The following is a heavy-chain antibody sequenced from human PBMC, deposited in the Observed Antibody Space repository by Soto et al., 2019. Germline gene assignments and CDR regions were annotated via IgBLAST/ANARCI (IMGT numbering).Heavy chain of an antibody. CDR2: IYHSGTS. D-gene: IGHD6-19*01. V-gene: IGHV4-4*02. CDR3: ARHIAVPRTRGFDY. Sequence: QVHLQESGPGLVKPSWTLSLTCAVSGGSITTNWWSWVRQPPGKGLEWIGEIYHSGTSHYNPSLRGRVTISVYKSNNQFSLNLNSVPAADSAIYYCARHIAVPRTRGFDYWGQGNLVTVSS. CDR1: GGSITTNW. J-gene: IGHJ4*02.